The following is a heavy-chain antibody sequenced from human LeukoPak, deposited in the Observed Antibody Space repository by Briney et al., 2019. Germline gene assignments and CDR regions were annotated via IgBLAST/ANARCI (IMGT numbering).Heavy chain of an antibody. J-gene: IGHJ4*02. CDR3: ARGRRPGKYFYASGSFDY. Sequence: ASVEVSCKASGYTFTSHGISWVRQAPGQGLEWMGWISPYNGDINYAQKFQGRVTMSTDTSTRTNYMQLRSLRSDDTAIYYCARGRRPGKYFYASGSFDYWGQGTLVTVSS. CDR1: GYTFTSHG. CDR2: ISPYNGDI. D-gene: IGHD3-10*01. V-gene: IGHV1-18*04.